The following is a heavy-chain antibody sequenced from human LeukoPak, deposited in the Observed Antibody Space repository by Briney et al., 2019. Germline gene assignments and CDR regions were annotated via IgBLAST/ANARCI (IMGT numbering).Heavy chain of an antibody. CDR1: GFTFSSYT. CDR2: ISGSGGST. CDR3: ARDLLTWIPGEMDY. D-gene: IGHD3-10*01. J-gene: IGHJ4*02. Sequence: GSLRLSCAASGFTFSSYTMSWVRQAPGKGLEWVSAISGSGGSTYYADSVKGRFTISRDNSKNTLYLQMNSLRAEDTAVYYCARDLLTWIPGEMDYWGQGTLVTVSS. V-gene: IGHV3-23*01.